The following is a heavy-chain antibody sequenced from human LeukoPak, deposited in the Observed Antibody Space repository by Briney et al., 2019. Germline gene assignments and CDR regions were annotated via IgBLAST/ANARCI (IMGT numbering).Heavy chain of an antibody. CDR1: GYTFTSYY. Sequence: ASVKVSCKASGYTFTSYYMHWVRQAPGQGLEWMGIINPSGGSTSYAQKLQGRVTMTRDTSTSTVYMELSSLRSEDTAVYYCARVPGPPCSSTSCYEGGMDYWGQGTLVTVSS. D-gene: IGHD2-2*01. CDR2: INPSGGST. CDR3: ARVPGPPCSSTSCYEGGMDY. V-gene: IGHV1-46*01. J-gene: IGHJ4*02.